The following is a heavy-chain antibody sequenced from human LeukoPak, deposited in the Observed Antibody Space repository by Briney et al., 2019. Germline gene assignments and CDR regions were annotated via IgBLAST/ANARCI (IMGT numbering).Heavy chain of an antibody. CDR3: VRARDGYNTD. J-gene: IGHJ4*02. V-gene: IGHV4-59*01. CDR2: IYYSGST. D-gene: IGHD5-24*01. CDR1: GGPFSGYY. Sequence: SETLSLTCAVYGGPFSGYYWNWIRQSPGKGLGWIGYIYYSGSTNYNPSLKSRVTISVDTSKNQFSLKLSSVTAADTAVYYCVRARDGYNTDWGQGTLVTVSS.